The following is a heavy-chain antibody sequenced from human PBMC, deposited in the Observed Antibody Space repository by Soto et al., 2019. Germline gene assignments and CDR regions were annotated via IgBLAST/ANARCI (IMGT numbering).Heavy chain of an antibody. CDR2: IYYSGST. J-gene: IGHJ4*02. Sequence: SETLSLTCTVSGGSISSYYWSWIRQPPGKGLEWIGYIYYSGSTNYNPSLKSRVTISVDTSKNQFSLKLSSVTAADTAVYYCARDLDGDYEFDYWGQGTLVTVSS. D-gene: IGHD4-17*01. CDR1: GGSISSYY. V-gene: IGHV4-59*01. CDR3: ARDLDGDYEFDY.